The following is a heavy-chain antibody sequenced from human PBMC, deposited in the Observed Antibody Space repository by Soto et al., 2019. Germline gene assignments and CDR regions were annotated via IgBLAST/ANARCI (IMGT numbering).Heavy chain of an antibody. CDR1: GFTFSSYG. V-gene: IGHV3-33*01. D-gene: IGHD5-18*01. Sequence: QVQLVESGGGVVQPGRSLRLSCAASGFTFSSYGMHWVRQAPGKGLEWVAVIWYDGSNKYYADSVKGRFTISRDNSKNTLYLQMNSRRAEDRALYYCAGRGYSYGTGGWFDPWGQGTLVTVSS. CDR3: AGRGYSYGTGGWFDP. J-gene: IGHJ5*02. CDR2: IWYDGSNK.